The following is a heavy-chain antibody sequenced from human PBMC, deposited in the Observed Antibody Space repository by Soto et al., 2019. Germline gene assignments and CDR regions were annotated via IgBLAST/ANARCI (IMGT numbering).Heavy chain of an antibody. Sequence: QVQLKQWGAGLLKPSETLSLTCAVYGGSFSGYYWSWIRQPPGKGLEWIGEISQSGGTNYNPSLKSRVTISLDTSKKPFSLNVTSVTAADTAVYYCASKALLDWSYFYGLDVWGQGTAVTVSS. CDR3: ASKALLDWSYFYGLDV. D-gene: IGHD2-15*01. CDR2: ISQSGGT. J-gene: IGHJ6*02. V-gene: IGHV4-34*02. CDR1: GGSFSGYY.